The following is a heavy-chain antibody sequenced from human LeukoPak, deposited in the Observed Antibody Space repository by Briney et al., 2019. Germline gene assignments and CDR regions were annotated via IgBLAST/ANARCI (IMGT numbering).Heavy chain of an antibody. D-gene: IGHD1-1*01. Sequence: PGGSLRLSCAASGFTFSSYSMNWVRQAPGKGLEWVSSISSSSSYIYYADSVKGRFTISRDNAKNSLYLQMNSLRAEDTAVYYCARDRDNYASAFDPWGQGTLVTVSS. V-gene: IGHV3-21*01. CDR1: GFTFSSYS. CDR2: ISSSSSYI. J-gene: IGHJ5*02. CDR3: ARDRDNYASAFDP.